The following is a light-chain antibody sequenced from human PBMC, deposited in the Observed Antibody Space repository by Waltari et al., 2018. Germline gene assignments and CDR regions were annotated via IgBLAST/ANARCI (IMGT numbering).Light chain of an antibody. CDR1: QDISNF. J-gene: IGKJ2*01. Sequence: DIQMTQSPSSVSASVGDRVTITCQASQDISNFLSWYQHKAGKAPKLLIFDASKMQTGVPYKFGGGGSGTDFTFTIDSLQPEDVATYYCQQYESLPYTFGQGIKVEI. V-gene: IGKV1-33*01. CDR2: DAS. CDR3: QQYESLPYT.